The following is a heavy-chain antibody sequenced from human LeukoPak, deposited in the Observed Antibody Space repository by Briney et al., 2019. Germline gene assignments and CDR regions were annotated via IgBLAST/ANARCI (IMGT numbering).Heavy chain of an antibody. CDR3: ARDQYYYDSSGYLTFDY. CDR1: GGSISSYY. CDR2: IHTSGST. Sequence: SETLSLTCTVSGGSISSYYWSWIRQLAGKGLEWIGRIHTSGSTNYNPSLKSRVTMSVDTSKNQFSLKLSSVTAADTAVYYCARDQYYYDSSGYLTFDYWGQGTLVTVSS. V-gene: IGHV4-4*07. J-gene: IGHJ4*02. D-gene: IGHD3-22*01.